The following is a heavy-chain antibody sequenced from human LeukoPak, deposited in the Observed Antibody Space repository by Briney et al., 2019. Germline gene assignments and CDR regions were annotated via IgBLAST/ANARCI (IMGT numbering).Heavy chain of an antibody. Sequence: GGSLRLSCAASGFTFSSYWMSWVRQAPGKGLEWVANIKQDGSEKYYVDSVEGRFTISRDNAKNSLYLQMNSLRAEDTAVYYCASSNNDFWSGYYGNFDYWGQGTLVTVSS. CDR2: IKQDGSEK. CDR1: GFTFSSYW. V-gene: IGHV3-7*01. D-gene: IGHD3-3*01. J-gene: IGHJ4*02. CDR3: ASSNNDFWSGYYGNFDY.